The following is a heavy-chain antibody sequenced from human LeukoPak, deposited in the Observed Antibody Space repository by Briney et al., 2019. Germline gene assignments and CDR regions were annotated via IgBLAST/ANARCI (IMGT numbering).Heavy chain of an antibody. CDR2: INHSGST. Sequence: SETLSLTCAVYGGSFSGYYWSWIRQPPGKRLEWIGEINHSGSTNYNPSLKSRVTISVDTSKNQFSLKLSSVTAADTAVYYCARRTIFGVVTSLFSYYMDVWGKGTTVTVSS. V-gene: IGHV4-34*01. J-gene: IGHJ6*03. D-gene: IGHD3-3*01. CDR3: ARRTIFGVVTSLFSYYMDV. CDR1: GGSFSGYY.